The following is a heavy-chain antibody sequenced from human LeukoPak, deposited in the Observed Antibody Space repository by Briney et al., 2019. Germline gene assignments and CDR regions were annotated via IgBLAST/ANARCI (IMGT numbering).Heavy chain of an antibody. CDR3: ARIGITIFPNCMDV. CDR1: GGSLSGYY. CDR2: INHSGST. Sequence: KPSETLSLTCAVYGGSLSGYYWSWIRQPPGKGLEWIGEINHSGSTNYNPSLKSRVTISVDTSKNQFSLKLSSVTAADTAVYYCARIGITIFPNCMDVWGKGTTVTVSS. J-gene: IGHJ6*03. V-gene: IGHV4-34*01. D-gene: IGHD3-9*01.